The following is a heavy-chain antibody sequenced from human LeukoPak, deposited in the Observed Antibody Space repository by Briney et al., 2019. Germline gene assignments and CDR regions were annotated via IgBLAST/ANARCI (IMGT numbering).Heavy chain of an antibody. CDR3: EGSTSSFDY. J-gene: IGHJ4*02. V-gene: IGHV3-7*01. Sequence: AGGSLRLSCAASGFNFSNSWMSWVRQAPGKGLEWVANIKQDGNEKYYVDSVKGRFTISRDNAKNSLFLQMNSLRVEDTAVYYCEGSTSSFDYWGQGTLVTVSS. CDR1: GFNFSNSW. D-gene: IGHD2-2*01. CDR2: IKQDGNEK.